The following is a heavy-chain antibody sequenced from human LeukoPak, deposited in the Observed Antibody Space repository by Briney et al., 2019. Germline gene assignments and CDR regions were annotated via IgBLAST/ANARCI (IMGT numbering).Heavy chain of an antibody. CDR3: ARDTSAFLTGYYYMDV. CDR1: GYSINNGYY. Sequence: SETLSLTCTVSGYSINNGYYWGWIRQPPGKGLEWIGSIYHSGSTYYKPSLKSRVTISVDTSKNQFSLKLSSVTAADTAVYYCARDTSAFLTGYYYMDVWGKGTTVTVSS. J-gene: IGHJ6*03. D-gene: IGHD2-2*01. V-gene: IGHV4-38-2*02. CDR2: IYHSGST.